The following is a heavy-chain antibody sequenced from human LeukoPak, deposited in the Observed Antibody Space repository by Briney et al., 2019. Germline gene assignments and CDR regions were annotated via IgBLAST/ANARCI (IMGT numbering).Heavy chain of an antibody. CDR3: ATGYCSSTSCFNTWFDP. CDR1: GGSISSGGYY. J-gene: IGHJ5*02. V-gene: IGHV4-30-2*01. D-gene: IGHD2-2*03. CDR2: IYHSGST. Sequence: SQTLSLTCTVSGGSISSGGYYWSWIRQPPGKGLEWIGYIYHSGSTYYNPSLKSRVTISVDRSKNQFSLKLSSVTAADTAVYYCATGYCSSTSCFNTWFDPWGQGTLVTVSS.